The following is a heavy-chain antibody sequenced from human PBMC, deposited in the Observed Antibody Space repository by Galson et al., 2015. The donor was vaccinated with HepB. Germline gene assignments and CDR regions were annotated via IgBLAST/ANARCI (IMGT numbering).Heavy chain of an antibody. V-gene: IGHV3-48*02. J-gene: IGHJ4*02. Sequence: SLRLSCAASGFTFSSYSMNWVRQAPGKGLEWVSYISSSSSTIYYADSVKGRFTISRDNAKNSLYLQMNSLRDEDTAVYYCARDSSDSGGGRGPENFDYWGQGTLVTVSS. CDR3: ARDSSDSGGGRGPENFDY. CDR1: GFTFSSYS. CDR2: ISSSSSTI. D-gene: IGHD3-22*01.